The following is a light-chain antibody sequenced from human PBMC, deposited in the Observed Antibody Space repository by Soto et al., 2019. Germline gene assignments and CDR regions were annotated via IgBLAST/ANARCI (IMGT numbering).Light chain of an antibody. CDR2: ANN. CDR1: SSNIGAGYD. V-gene: IGLV1-40*01. Sequence: QSALTQPPSVSGAPGQRVTISCTGSSSNIGAGYDVHWYQQLPGTGPKLLIYANNNRPSGVPDRFSGSKSGTSASLAITGLRAEDEADYYCQSYDSSLSGYVFGTGTGSPS. CDR3: QSYDSSLSGYV. J-gene: IGLJ1*01.